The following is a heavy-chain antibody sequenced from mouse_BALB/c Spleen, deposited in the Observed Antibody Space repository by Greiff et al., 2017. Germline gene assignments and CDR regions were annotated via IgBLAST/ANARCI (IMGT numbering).Heavy chain of an antibody. J-gene: IGHJ1*01. D-gene: IGHD2-13*01. CDR2: IYPGSGST. CDR1: GYTFTSYW. CDR3: TRGGRYGDGYLDV. V-gene: IGHV1S22*01. Sequence: LQQPGSELVRPGASVKLSCKASGYTFTSYWMHWVKQRPGQGLEWIGNIYPGSGSTNYDEKFKSKATLTVDTSSSTAYMQLSSLTSEDSAVYDCTRGGRYGDGYLDVWGAGTTGNGSS.